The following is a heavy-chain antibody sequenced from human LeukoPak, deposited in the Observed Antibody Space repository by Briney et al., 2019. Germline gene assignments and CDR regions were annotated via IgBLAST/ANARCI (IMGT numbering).Heavy chain of an antibody. CDR2: INPSGGST. J-gene: IGHJ5*02. CDR1: GYTFTSYY. Sequence: ASVKVSCKASGYTFTSYYMHWVRQAPGQGLEWMGIINPSGGSTSYAQKFQGRVTITADKSTSTAYMELSSLRSEDTAVYYCARPVGSYYRNWFDPWGQGTLVTVSS. D-gene: IGHD1-26*01. V-gene: IGHV1-46*01. CDR3: ARPVGSYYRNWFDP.